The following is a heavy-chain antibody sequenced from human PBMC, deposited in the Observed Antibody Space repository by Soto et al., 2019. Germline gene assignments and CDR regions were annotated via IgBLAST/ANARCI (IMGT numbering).Heavy chain of an antibody. V-gene: IGHV1-69*12. Sequence: QVQLVQSGAEVKKPGSAVKIACKASGSTFSSYAISRVRQAPGKGLEWMGGIIPIFGTANYAQKFQGRVTITADESTSTAYMELSSLRSEDTAVYYCARGRSSGWRDYWGQGTLVTVSS. J-gene: IGHJ4*02. D-gene: IGHD6-19*01. CDR2: IIPIFGTA. CDR1: GSTFSSYA. CDR3: ARGRSSGWRDY.